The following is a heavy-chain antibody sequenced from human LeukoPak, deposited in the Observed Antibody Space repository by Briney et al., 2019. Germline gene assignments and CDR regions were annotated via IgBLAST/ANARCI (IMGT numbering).Heavy chain of an antibody. V-gene: IGHV3-21*01. Sequence: GGSLRLSCAASGFTFSSYSMNWVRQAPGKGVEWGSSISSSSSYIYYADSVKGRFTISRDNAKNSLYLQMHSLTPEDTAVYYCARDRGDYVWGSYRPDAFDIWGQGTMVTVSS. D-gene: IGHD3-16*02. J-gene: IGHJ3*02. CDR2: ISSSSSYI. CDR3: ARDRGDYVWGSYRPDAFDI. CDR1: GFTFSSYS.